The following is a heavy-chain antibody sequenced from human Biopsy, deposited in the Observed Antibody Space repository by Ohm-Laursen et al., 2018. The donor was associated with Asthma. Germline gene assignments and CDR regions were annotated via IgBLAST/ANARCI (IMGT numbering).Heavy chain of an antibody. CDR3: ARKAGSCISRTCYSLDF. Sequence: SVKVSCKSLGGTFNTYVIGWVRQAPGQGLEWMGGINPVFGTTTYPQKFQDRVTITADDSTSTVYMELSSLRSEDTAVYYCARKAGSCISRTCYSLDFWGQGTLVTASS. V-gene: IGHV1-69*13. D-gene: IGHD2-2*01. CDR2: INPVFGTT. J-gene: IGHJ4*02. CDR1: GGTFNTYV.